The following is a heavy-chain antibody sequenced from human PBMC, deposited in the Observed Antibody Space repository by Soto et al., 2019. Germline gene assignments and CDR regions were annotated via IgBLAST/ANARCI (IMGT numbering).Heavy chain of an antibody. J-gene: IGHJ5*02. Sequence: ESQLVESGGGLVQPGRSLRLSCEASGFIFKNYAMVWVRQGPGKGLEWVSSISWNSGNLDYGDSVKGRFTISRDNAKNSLYLQMNSLRTEVTAWYFCAKAPVYGSGGWFDPWGQGTLVTVSS. CDR1: GFIFKNYA. CDR3: AKAPVYGSGGWFDP. V-gene: IGHV3-9*01. D-gene: IGHD3-10*01. CDR2: ISWNSGNL.